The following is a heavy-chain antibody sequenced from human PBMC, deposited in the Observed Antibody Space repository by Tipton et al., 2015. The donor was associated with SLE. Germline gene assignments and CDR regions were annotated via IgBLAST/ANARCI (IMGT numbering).Heavy chain of an antibody. V-gene: IGHV4-31*03. Sequence: TLYLTCTVSGGSISSCGYYWSWIRQHPGKGLEWIGYIYYSGSTSYNPSLKSRVNISVDTSKNQFSLKLRSVHAADTAVYYCARDGARSDYVRWFDPWGQGTLVTVSS. D-gene: IGHD4-17*01. J-gene: IGHJ5*02. CDR2: IYYSGST. CDR1: GGSISSCGYY. CDR3: ARDGARSDYVRWFDP.